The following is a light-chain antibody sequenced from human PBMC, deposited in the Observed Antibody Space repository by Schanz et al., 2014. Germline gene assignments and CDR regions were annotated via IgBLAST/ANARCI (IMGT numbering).Light chain of an antibody. CDR3: CSYAGSSTSWV. CDR1: NSNIGRNV. J-gene: IGLJ3*02. V-gene: IGLV1-44*01. CDR2: NSD. Sequence: QSVLTQPPSASGTPGQRVTISCSGSNSNIGRNVVNWYQQFPGTAPKLLIHNSDQRPSGVPDRFSGSKSGNTASLTISGLQAEDEADYYCCSYAGSSTSWVFGGGTKLTVL.